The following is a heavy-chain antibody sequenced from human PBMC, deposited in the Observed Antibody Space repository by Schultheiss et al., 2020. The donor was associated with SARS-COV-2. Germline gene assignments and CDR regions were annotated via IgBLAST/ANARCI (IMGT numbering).Heavy chain of an antibody. J-gene: IGHJ3*02. CDR2: IDWDDDK. V-gene: IGHV2-70*12. CDR3: AHRLSGSLAFDI. D-gene: IGHD3-3*02. CDR1: GFSLSNARMG. Sequence: SGPTLVKPTETLTLTCTVSGFSLSNARMGVSWIRQPPGKALEWLARIDWDDDKFYSTSLKTRLTITKDTSKNQVVLTMTNMDPVDTATYYCAHRLSGSLAFDIWGQGTMVTVSS.